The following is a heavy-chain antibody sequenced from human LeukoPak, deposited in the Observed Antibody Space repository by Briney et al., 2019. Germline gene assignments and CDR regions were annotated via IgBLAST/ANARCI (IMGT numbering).Heavy chain of an antibody. V-gene: IGHV4-38-2*02. CDR1: GYSISSGYY. D-gene: IGHD2-2*01. Sequence: SETLSLTCTVSGYSISSGYYWGWIRQPPGKGLEWIGSIYYSGSTYYNPSLKSRVTISVDTSKNQFSLKLSSVTAADTAVYYCASGNRLGYCTSISCYGLFDYWGQGTLVTVSS. J-gene: IGHJ4*02. CDR2: IYYSGST. CDR3: ASGNRLGYCTSISCYGLFDY.